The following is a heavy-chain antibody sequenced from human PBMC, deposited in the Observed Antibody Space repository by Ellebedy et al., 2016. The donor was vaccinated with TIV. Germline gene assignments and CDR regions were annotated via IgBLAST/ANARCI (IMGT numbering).Heavy chain of an antibody. V-gene: IGHV5-51*01. Sequence: GESLKISCKSSGYSFTNNWIAWVRQMPGKGLELMGIIDPNDSDTRYSPSFQGQVTISVDKSISTAYLQWSSLKASDTAMYYCARLFVYGVEFDYWGQGTLVSVSS. J-gene: IGHJ4*02. CDR2: IDPNDSDT. CDR3: ARLFVYGVEFDY. D-gene: IGHD5/OR15-5a*01. CDR1: GYSFTNNW.